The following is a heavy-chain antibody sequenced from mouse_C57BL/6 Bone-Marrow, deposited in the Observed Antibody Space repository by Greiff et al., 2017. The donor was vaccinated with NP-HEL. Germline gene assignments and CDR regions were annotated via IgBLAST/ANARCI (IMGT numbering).Heavy chain of an antibody. V-gene: IGHV14-4*01. D-gene: IGHD2-4*01. CDR2: IVPGNGYT. CDR3: TYIYYDYVGFAY. J-gene: IGHJ3*01. CDR1: GFNIKDDY. Sequence: VQLQQSGAALVRPGASVKLSCTASGFNIKDDYMHWVMQRPEQGLEWIGWIVPGNGYTEYASKVPGEAAITAEPSSNTAFLQLSSLTSEDPAVLSCTYIYYDYVGFAYWGQGTLVTGSA.